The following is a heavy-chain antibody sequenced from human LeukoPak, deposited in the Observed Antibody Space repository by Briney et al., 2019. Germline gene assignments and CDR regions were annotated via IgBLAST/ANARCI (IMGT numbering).Heavy chain of an antibody. V-gene: IGHV3-74*01. D-gene: IGHD3-10*01. CDR3: AKKHYFGSGSYEY. Sequence: PGGSLRLSCAVSGVTFSNRWMYWVRQAPGKGLVWVALINPDGSITTHADSVKGRFTISRDNAKNTLYLQMNSLRAEDTAVYYCAKKHYFGSGSYEYWGQGTLVTVSS. J-gene: IGHJ4*02. CDR2: INPDGSIT. CDR1: GVTFSNRW.